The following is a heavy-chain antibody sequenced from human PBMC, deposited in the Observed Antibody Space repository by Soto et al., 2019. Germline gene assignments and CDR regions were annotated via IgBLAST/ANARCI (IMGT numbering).Heavy chain of an antibody. CDR1: GGSISSGGYS. CDR2: IYHSGST. J-gene: IGHJ4*02. CDR3: ASSVVVVAADLLPPDY. V-gene: IGHV4-30-2*01. D-gene: IGHD2-15*01. Sequence: QLQLQESGSGLVKPSQTLSLTCAVSGGSISSGGYSWSWIRQPPGKGLEWIGYIYHSGSTYYNPSLKSRVTISVDRSKNQFSLKLSSVTAADTAVYYCASSVVVVAADLLPPDYWGQGTLVTVSS.